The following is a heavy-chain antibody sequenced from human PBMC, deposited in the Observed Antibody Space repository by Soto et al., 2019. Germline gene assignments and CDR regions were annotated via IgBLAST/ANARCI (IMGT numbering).Heavy chain of an antibody. CDR3: VKDISTKLWFGER. CDR2: ISSNGGST. CDR1: GFTFSSYA. V-gene: IGHV3-64D*06. J-gene: IGHJ4*02. D-gene: IGHD3-10*01. Sequence: GGSLRLSCSASGFTFSSYARHWVRQAPGKGLEYVSAISSNGGSTYYADSVKGRFTISRDNSKNTLYLQMSSLRAEDTAVYYCVKDISTKLWFGERWGQGTLVTVYS.